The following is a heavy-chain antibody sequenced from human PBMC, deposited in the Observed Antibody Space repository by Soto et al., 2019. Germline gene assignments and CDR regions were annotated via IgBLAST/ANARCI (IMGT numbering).Heavy chain of an antibody. CDR3: ARAFGELWLGFDY. Sequence: GGSLRLSCAASGFTFSSYSMNWVRQAPGKGLEWVSYISSSSSTIYYADSVKGRFTISRDNAKNSLYLQMNSLRAEDTAVYYCARAFGELWLGFDYWGQGTLVTVSS. V-gene: IGHV3-48*01. CDR1: GFTFSSYS. CDR2: ISSSSSTI. D-gene: IGHD3-10*01. J-gene: IGHJ4*02.